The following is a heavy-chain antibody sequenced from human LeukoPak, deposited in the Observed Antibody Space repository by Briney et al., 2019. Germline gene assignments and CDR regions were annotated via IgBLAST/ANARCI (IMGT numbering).Heavy chain of an antibody. CDR2: MNPNSGNT. J-gene: IGHJ5*02. CDR1: GYTFTSYD. D-gene: IGHD6-13*01. CDR3: ARALDSSNNWFDP. V-gene: IGHV1-8*03. Sequence: ASVKVSCKASGYTFTSYDINWVRQATGQGLEWMGWMNPNSGNTGYAQKFQGRVTITGNTSISTAYMELSSLRSEDTAVYYCARALDSSNNWFDPWGQGTLVTVSS.